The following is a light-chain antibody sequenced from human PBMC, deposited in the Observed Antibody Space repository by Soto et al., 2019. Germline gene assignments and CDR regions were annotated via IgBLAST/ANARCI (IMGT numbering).Light chain of an antibody. J-gene: IGKJ1*01. CDR2: DAS. V-gene: IGKV1-5*01. CDR3: QQYNSYPPWT. Sequence: DIQMTQSPSTLSASVGDRVTITCRASQSISSWLAWYQQKPGKAPKRLIYDASSLESGVPSRFRGSGSGTEFTLTISSVQPDDFATYYCQQYNSYPPWTFCQGTKVEFK. CDR1: QSISSW.